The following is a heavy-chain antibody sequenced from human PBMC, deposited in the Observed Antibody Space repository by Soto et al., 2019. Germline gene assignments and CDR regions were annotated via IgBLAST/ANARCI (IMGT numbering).Heavy chain of an antibody. CDR2: IYHSGKT. CDR1: GYSVSSGYY. D-gene: IGHD3-22*01. Sequence: SETLSLTCVVSGYSVSSGYYCAWVRQPPGKELEWIGSIYHSGKTYYKPSLRSRVTVSVDTSKNQISMKLISVTAADTAVYYCARDKRVTMIGGWFDPWGQGTLVTVSS. CDR3: ARDKRVTMIGGWFDP. J-gene: IGHJ5*02. V-gene: IGHV4-38-2*02.